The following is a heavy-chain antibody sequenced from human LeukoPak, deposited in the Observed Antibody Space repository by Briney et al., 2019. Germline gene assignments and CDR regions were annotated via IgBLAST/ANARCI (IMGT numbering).Heavy chain of an antibody. Sequence: GGSLRLSCAASGFTFSTSAMHWVRQAPGKGLEGVAFIQFDGANKYYADSVRGRFTVSRDNSKNTLYLQMNSLTVEETAVYYCSKGTGTTGWFIDYWGQGTLVTVSS. J-gene: IGHJ4*02. CDR2: IQFDGANK. V-gene: IGHV3-30*02. CDR3: SKGTGTTGWFIDY. CDR1: GFTFSTSA. D-gene: IGHD6-19*01.